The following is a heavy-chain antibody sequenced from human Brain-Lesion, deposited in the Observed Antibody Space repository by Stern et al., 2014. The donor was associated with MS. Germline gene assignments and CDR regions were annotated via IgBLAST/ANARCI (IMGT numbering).Heavy chain of an antibody. V-gene: IGHV1-18*01. D-gene: IGHD3-22*01. J-gene: IGHJ4*02. CDR2: VRTYNGNT. Sequence: QMQLVESGAEVKKPGASVKVSCKPSGYTFTSYAITWVRQAPGQGLEWMGWVRTYNGNTNYVQKLQGRVPMTTDTSTSTAYMELRSLRSDDTAVYYCARGHTSGYYNFDYWGQGPLVTVS. CDR1: GYTFTSYA. CDR3: ARGHTSGYYNFDY.